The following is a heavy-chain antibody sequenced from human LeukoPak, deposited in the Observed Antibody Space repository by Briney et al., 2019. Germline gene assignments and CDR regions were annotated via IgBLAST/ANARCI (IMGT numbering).Heavy chain of an antibody. CDR2: INPNSGGT. J-gene: IGHJ1*01. CDR3: ARGDNSGSGY. Sequence: ASVKVSCKASGYTFTGYNMHWVRQAPGQGLEWMGWINPNSGGTTYTQKFQGRVTMTRDTSISTAYMELSRLRSDDTAMYYCARGDNSGSGYWGQGTLATVSS. CDR1: GYTFTGYN. V-gene: IGHV1-2*02. D-gene: IGHD6-19*01.